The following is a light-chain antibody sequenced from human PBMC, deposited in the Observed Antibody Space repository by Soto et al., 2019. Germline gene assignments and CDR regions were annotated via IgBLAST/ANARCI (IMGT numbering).Light chain of an antibody. V-gene: IGKV3-15*01. J-gene: IGKJ5*01. CDR3: QHYHGWPIT. CDR2: DAS. CDR1: QSVSSR. Sequence: EIVMTHSPATRSCSRVEGATVSCRASQSVSSRLAWYQHKPGQAPRLLFYDASTRATGIPARFSGSGSGTEFTLTISSLQSEDFAVYYCQHYHGWPITFGQGTRLEIK.